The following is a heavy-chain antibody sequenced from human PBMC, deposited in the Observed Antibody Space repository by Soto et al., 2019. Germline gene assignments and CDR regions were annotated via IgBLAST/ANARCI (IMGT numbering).Heavy chain of an antibody. V-gene: IGHV3-30-3*01. J-gene: IGHJ3*02. CDR3: ARDGGHCSGGSCYSDAFDI. CDR1: GFTFSSYA. Sequence: GGSLRLSCAASGFTFSSYAMHWVRQAPGKGLEWVAVISYDGSNKYYADSVKGRFTISRDNSKNTLYLQMNSLRAEDTAVYYCARDGGHCSGGSCYSDAFDIWGQGTMVTVSS. CDR2: ISYDGSNK. D-gene: IGHD2-15*01.